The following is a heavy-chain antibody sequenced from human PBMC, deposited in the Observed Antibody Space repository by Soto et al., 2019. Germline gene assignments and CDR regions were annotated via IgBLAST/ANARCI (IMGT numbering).Heavy chain of an antibody. CDR2: IYPGDSDT. Sequence: GESLKISCKASGYSFTNYWIAWVRQLPGEGLEWMGMIYPGDSDTKYSPPFQGQVTISADKSISTAFLQWSSLKASDTAMYYCASSMDSSSWYNYYYYGMDVWGQGTTVTVSS. CDR3: ASSMDSSSWYNYYYYGMDV. CDR1: GYSFTNYW. J-gene: IGHJ6*02. D-gene: IGHD6-13*01. V-gene: IGHV5-51*01.